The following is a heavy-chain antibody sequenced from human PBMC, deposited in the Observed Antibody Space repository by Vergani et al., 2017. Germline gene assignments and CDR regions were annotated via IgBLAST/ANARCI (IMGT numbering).Heavy chain of an antibody. V-gene: IGHV3-48*01. CDR2: LSSSSSTI. J-gene: IGHJ4*02. CDR3: ASWDY. CDR1: GFTFSGYS. Sequence: EVQLVESGGGLVQPEGSLTLSCAASGFTFSGYSMNWFRQATGKGLEWVSYLSSSSSTIYYADSVKGRFTISRDNAKNSLYLKMNSLRAEDTAVYSCASWDYWGQGTLVTVSS.